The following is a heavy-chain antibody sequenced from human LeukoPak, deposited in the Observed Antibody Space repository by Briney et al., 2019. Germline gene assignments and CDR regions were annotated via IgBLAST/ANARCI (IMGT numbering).Heavy chain of an antibody. CDR3: AREGQRMVRGVIGY. J-gene: IGHJ4*02. V-gene: IGHV3-20*04. CDR2: INWNGGST. D-gene: IGHD3-10*01. CDR1: GFTFDDYG. Sequence: GGSLRLSCAASGFTFDDYGMSWVRQAPGKGLEWVSGINWNGGSTVYADSVKGRFTISRDNAKNSLYLQMNSLRAEDTALYYCAREGQRMVRGVIGYWGQGTLVTVSS.